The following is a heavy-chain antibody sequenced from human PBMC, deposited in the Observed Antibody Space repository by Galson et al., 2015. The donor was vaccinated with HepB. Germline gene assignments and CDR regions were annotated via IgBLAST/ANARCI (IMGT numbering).Heavy chain of an antibody. Sequence: SVKVSCKASGYTFTSYDMPWVRQAPGQGLEWMGIINPTGGSTSYAQKFQGRVTMTRDTSTSTVYMELSSLRSEDTAVYYCARAMVRGVIISLDYWGQGTLGTVSS. CDR3: ARAMVRGVIISLDY. V-gene: IGHV1-46*01. CDR2: INPTGGST. D-gene: IGHD3-10*01. CDR1: GYTFTSYD. J-gene: IGHJ4*02.